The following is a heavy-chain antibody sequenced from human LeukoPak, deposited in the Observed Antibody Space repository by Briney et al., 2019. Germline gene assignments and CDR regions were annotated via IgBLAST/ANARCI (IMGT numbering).Heavy chain of an antibody. CDR3: ARDIPYGGNSGFDY. CDR2: ISAYNGNT. D-gene: IGHD4-23*01. Sequence: ASVKVSCKASGYTFTSYGISWVRQAPGQGLEWMGWISAYNGNTNYAQKLQGRVTMTTDTSTSTAYMELSRLRSDDTAVYYCARDIPYGGNSGFDYWGQGTLVTVSS. CDR1: GYTFTSYG. V-gene: IGHV1-18*01. J-gene: IGHJ4*02.